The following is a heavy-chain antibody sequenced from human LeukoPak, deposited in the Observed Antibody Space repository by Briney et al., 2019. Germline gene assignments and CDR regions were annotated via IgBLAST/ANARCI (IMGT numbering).Heavy chain of an antibody. D-gene: IGHD2-2*01. J-gene: IGHJ6*03. CDR3: ARHPPRRYCSSTSCYYYYYYMDV. V-gene: IGHV5-51*01. Sequence: GESLKISCKGSGYSFTSYWIGWVRQMPGKGLEWMGIIYPGDSDTRYSPSFQGQVTISADKSISTAYLQWSSLKASDTAMYYCARHPPRRYCSSTSCYYYYYYMDVWGKGTTVTVSS. CDR1: GYSFTSYW. CDR2: IYPGDSDT.